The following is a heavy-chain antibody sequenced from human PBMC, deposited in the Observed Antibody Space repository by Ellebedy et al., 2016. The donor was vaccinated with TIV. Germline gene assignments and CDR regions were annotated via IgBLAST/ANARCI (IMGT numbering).Heavy chain of an antibody. CDR2: ISSTGSRT. V-gene: IGHV3-23*01. D-gene: IGHD3-22*01. Sequence: GESLKISCAASGFTFSSYAMSWVRQAPGKGLEWVSTISSTGSRTYYADSVEGRFTISRDNSKKTLYLQMNSLRAEDTAIYHCAKGRGGGSDSSAPRYYFDYWGLGTLVTVSS. J-gene: IGHJ4*02. CDR3: AKGRGGGSDSSAPRYYFDY. CDR1: GFTFSSYA.